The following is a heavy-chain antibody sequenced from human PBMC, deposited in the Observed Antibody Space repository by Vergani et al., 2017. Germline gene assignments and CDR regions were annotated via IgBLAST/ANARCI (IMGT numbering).Heavy chain of an antibody. V-gene: IGHV3-30*03. CDR3: STKSCATPGCQIGYFRE. CDR2: ISYDGTQK. J-gene: IGHJ1*01. CDR1: GFTSSYYG. Sequence: QVHLVESGGGVVQPGRSLRLSCVVPGFTSSYYGMHWVRQAPGKGLEWVAVISYDGTQKYYADSVKGRFTISRDNSKSTLYLQMNSLRTEDTAVYYCSTKSCATPGCQIGYFREWGQGTLVTVSS. D-gene: IGHD2-2*02.